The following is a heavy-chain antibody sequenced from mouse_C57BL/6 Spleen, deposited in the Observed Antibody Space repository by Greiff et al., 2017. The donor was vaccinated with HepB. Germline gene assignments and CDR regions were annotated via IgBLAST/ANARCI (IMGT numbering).Heavy chain of an antibody. CDR3: ARCSSYPHWYFDV. CDR1: GYTFTSYW. D-gene: IGHD1-1*01. CDR2: IHPNSGST. Sequence: QVQLQQPGAELVKPGASVKLSCKASGYTFTSYWMHWVKQRPGQGLEWIGMIHPNSGSTNYNEKFKSKATLTVDKSSSTAYMQLSSLTSEDSAVYYGARCSSYPHWYFDVWGTGTTVTVAS. J-gene: IGHJ1*03. V-gene: IGHV1-64*01.